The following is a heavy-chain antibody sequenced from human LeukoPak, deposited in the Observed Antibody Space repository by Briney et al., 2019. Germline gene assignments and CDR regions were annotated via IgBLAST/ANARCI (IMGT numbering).Heavy chain of an antibody. Sequence: GGSLRLSCAASGFTFISYAMHWVRQAPGKGLEWVAVISYDGSNKYYADSVKGRFTISRDNSKNTLYLQMNSLRAEDTAVYYCARDLEVVVTAILDYWGQATLVTVSS. CDR3: ARDLEVVVTAILDY. J-gene: IGHJ4*02. D-gene: IGHD2-21*02. CDR1: GFTFISYA. V-gene: IGHV3-30*04. CDR2: ISYDGSNK.